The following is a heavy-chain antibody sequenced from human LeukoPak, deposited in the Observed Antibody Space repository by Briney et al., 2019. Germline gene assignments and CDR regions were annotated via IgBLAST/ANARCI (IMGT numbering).Heavy chain of an antibody. CDR3: VDGDYSWYFDL. Sequence: PAETLSLTCAVSGGSVSSNYWAWLRQPPGKGPEWIGYIYYSGYAKYNPSFKSRVTMSVDTSKSQFSLQLTSVTAADTAVYYCVDGDYSWYFDLWGRGTLVTVSS. J-gene: IGHJ2*01. CDR1: GGSVSSNY. V-gene: IGHV4-59*08. CDR2: IYYSGYA. D-gene: IGHD4-17*01.